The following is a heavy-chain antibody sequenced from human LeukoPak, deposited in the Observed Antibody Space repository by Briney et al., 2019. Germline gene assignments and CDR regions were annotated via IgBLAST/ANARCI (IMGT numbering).Heavy chain of an antibody. CDR1: GFTFDDYA. Sequence: PGRSLRLSCAASGFTFDDYAMHWVRQAPGKGLEWVAGISWNSGSIGYADSVKGRFTISRDNAKNSLYLQMNSLRAEDTALYYCAKDMSDSSGYPDDAFDIWGQGTMVTVSS. J-gene: IGHJ3*02. CDR3: AKDMSDSSGYPDDAFDI. CDR2: ISWNSGSI. V-gene: IGHV3-9*01. D-gene: IGHD3-22*01.